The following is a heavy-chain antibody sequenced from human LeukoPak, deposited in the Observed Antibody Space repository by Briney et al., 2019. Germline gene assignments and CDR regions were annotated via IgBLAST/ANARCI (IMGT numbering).Heavy chain of an antibody. CDR1: GFTFSSYA. CDR3: AKDGDGYYYYGMDV. V-gene: IGHV3-23*01. CDR2: ISGSGGST. D-gene: IGHD2-8*01. Sequence: GGSLRLSCAASGFTFSSYAMSWVRQAPGKGLEWASAISGSGGSTYYADSVKGRFTISRDNSKNTLYLQMNSLRAEDTAVYYCAKDGDGYYYYGMDVWGQGTTVTVSS. J-gene: IGHJ6*02.